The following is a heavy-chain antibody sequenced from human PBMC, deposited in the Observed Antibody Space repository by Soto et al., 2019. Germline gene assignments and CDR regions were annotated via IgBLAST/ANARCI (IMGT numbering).Heavy chain of an antibody. CDR2: ISAYNGNT. Sequence: ASVKVSCKASGYTFTSYGISWVRRAPGQGLEWMGWISAYNGNTNYAQKLQGRVTMTTDTSTSTAYMELRSLRSDDTAVYYCARAGSYYDSSGYYYYWGQGTPVTVSS. J-gene: IGHJ4*02. D-gene: IGHD3-22*01. CDR1: GYTFTSYG. V-gene: IGHV1-18*04. CDR3: ARAGSYYDSSGYYYY.